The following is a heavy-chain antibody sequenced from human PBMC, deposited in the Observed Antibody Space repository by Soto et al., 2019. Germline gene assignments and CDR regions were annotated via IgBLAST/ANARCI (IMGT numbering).Heavy chain of an antibody. CDR2: IYWDDDK. Sequence: QITLKESGPTLVKPTQTLTLTCTFSGSSLSSSGMGVGRIRQPPGKALEWLAVIYWDDDKRYSPSLNSRITIPKDTSKNQVVPTMANMDPVDTATYYRAPALGGGSSSYFDCWGQGTLVTVSS. D-gene: IGHD3-16*01. J-gene: IGHJ4*02. V-gene: IGHV2-5*02. CDR3: APALGGGSSSYFDC. CDR1: GSSLSSSGMG.